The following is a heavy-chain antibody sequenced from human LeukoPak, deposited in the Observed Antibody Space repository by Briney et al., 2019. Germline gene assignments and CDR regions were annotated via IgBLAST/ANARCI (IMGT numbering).Heavy chain of an antibody. J-gene: IGHJ4*02. CDR3: ARVRDGYNSDY. V-gene: IGHV3-48*03. D-gene: IGHD5-24*01. CDR1: GFTFSSYE. CDR2: ISSGGSTI. Sequence: PGGSLRLSCAASGFTFSSYEMNWVRQAPGKGLEWVSYISSGGSTIYYADSVKGRFTISRDNAKNSLYLQMNSLRAEDTAVYYCARVRDGYNSDYWGQGTLVTVSS.